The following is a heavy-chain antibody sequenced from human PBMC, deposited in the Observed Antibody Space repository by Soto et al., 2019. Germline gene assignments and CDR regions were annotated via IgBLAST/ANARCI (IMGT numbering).Heavy chain of an antibody. D-gene: IGHD6-13*01. CDR1: CYIFTSYW. J-gene: IGHJ4*02. Sequence: ALKISSKGSCYIFTSYWLSWGRQMHGKGLEWMSRIDPSDSYTNYSPSFQGHVTISADKSISTAYLQWSSLNASDTAMYSCARFPIRGQQLVHYWGQGTLVTVSS. CDR2: IDPSDSYT. V-gene: IGHV5-10-1*01. CDR3: ARFPIRGQQLVHY.